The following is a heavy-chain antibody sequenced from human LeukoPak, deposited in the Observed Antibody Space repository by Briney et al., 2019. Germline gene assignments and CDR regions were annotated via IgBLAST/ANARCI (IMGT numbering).Heavy chain of an antibody. CDR1: GQTFSSYG. V-gene: IGHV1-18*01. D-gene: IGHD2-2*01. CDR2: ISAYNHNT. CDR3: ARDLMYCDTMSCYDGDFDY. Sequence: ASVKVSCKTSGQTFSSYGFSWVRQAPGQGLEWMGWISAYNHNTNYAQKFQGRVTMTIDTSTTTVYMELRSLRSDDTAIYYCARDLMYCDTMSCYDGDFDYWGQGTPVTVSS. J-gene: IGHJ4*02.